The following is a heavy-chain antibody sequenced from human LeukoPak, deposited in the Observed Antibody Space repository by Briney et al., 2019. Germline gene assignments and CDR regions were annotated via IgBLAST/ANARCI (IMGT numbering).Heavy chain of an antibody. CDR3: ARCPGGYHAFDI. Sequence: SQTLSLTCTVSGGSISSGGYYWSWNRQHPGKGLEWIGYIYYSGSTYYNPSLKSRVTISVDTSKNQFSLKLSSVTAADTAVYYCARCPGGYHAFDIWGQGTMVTVSS. CDR1: GGSISSGGYY. D-gene: IGHD5-12*01. CDR2: IYYSGST. J-gene: IGHJ3*02. V-gene: IGHV4-31*03.